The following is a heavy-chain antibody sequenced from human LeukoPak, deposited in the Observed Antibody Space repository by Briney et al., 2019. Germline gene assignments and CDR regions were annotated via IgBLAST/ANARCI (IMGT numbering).Heavy chain of an antibody. CDR1: GFTFSSYA. CDR3: ARDRGYDPHYYFDY. Sequence: GGSLRLSCAASGFTFSSYAMHWVRQAPGKGLEWEALIWYDGNKKYFEDSVKGRFTISRDNSKNTLYLQMNSLRAEDTAVYYCARDRGYDPHYYFDYWGQGTLVTVSS. V-gene: IGHV3-33*01. D-gene: IGHD5-12*01. CDR2: IWYDGNKK. J-gene: IGHJ4*02.